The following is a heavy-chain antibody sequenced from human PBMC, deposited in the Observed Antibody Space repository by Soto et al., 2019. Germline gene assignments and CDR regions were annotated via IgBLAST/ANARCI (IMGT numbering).Heavy chain of an antibody. J-gene: IGHJ4*02. CDR3: ASDGITVVGNFDF. D-gene: IGHD6-19*01. Sequence: QVQLVQSGAEVKKPGASVKVSCKASGYSFISYGISWVRQAPGQGLEWMGWISAYIGNINFAQKLQRRVTMTTDTSTTTAYIELRSLRSDDTAVYYCASDGITVVGNFDFWGQGTLVIVSS. CDR1: GYSFISYG. CDR2: ISAYIGNI. V-gene: IGHV1-18*01.